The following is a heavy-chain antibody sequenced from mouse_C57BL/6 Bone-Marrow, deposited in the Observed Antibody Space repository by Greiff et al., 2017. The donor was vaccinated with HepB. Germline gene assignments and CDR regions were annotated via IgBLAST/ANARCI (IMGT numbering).Heavy chain of an antibody. CDR1: GFTFSSYA. CDR2: ISSGGDYI. CDR3: TRVYYDYHFDY. D-gene: IGHD2-4*01. V-gene: IGHV5-9-1*02. Sequence: EVKVVESGEGLVKPGGSLKLSCAASGFTFSSYAMSWVRQTPEKRLEWVAYISSGGDYIYYADTVKGRFTISRDNARNTLYLQMSSLKSEDTAMYYCTRVYYDYHFDYGGQGTTLTVSS. J-gene: IGHJ2*01.